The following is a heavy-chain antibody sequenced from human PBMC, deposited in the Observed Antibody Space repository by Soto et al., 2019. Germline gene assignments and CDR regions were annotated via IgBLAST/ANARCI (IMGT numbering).Heavy chain of an antibody. J-gene: IGHJ4*02. CDR1: GFTFGSYD. CDR3: AKAGDIVVKPHFDY. V-gene: IGHV3-30*18. CDR2: ISYDGSNK. D-gene: IGHD2-15*01. Sequence: QVQLVESGGGVVQPGRSLRLSCAASGFTFGSYDMHWVRQAPGKGLEWVAVISYDGSNKYYADSVKGRFTISRDNSKNTLYLQMNSLRAEDTAVYYCAKAGDIVVKPHFDYWGQGTLVTVSS.